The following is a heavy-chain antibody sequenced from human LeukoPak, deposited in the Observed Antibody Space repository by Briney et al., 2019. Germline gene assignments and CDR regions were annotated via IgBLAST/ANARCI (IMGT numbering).Heavy chain of an antibody. Sequence: GGSLRLSCAASGFTSSDYYMSWIRQAPGKGLEWVSYISSSGSTIYYADSVKGRFTISRDNAKNSLYLQMNSLRAEDTAVYYCARVKACSGGSCYPIDAFDIWGQGTMVTVSS. J-gene: IGHJ3*02. V-gene: IGHV3-11*04. CDR3: ARVKACSGGSCYPIDAFDI. CDR2: ISSSGSTI. D-gene: IGHD2-15*01. CDR1: GFTSSDYY.